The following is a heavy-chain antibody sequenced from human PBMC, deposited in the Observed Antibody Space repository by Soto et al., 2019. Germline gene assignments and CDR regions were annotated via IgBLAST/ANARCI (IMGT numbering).Heavy chain of an antibody. Sequence: GGSLRLSCAASGFTFSSYGMHWVRQAPGKGLEWVAVIWYDGSNKYYVDSVKGRFTISRDNSKNTLSLQMNSLRVEDTAVYYCVRGACSKTSCYDYWGQGTLVTVS. V-gene: IGHV3-33*01. J-gene: IGHJ4*02. CDR3: VRGACSKTSCYDY. D-gene: IGHD2-2*01. CDR1: GFTFSSYG. CDR2: IWYDGSNK.